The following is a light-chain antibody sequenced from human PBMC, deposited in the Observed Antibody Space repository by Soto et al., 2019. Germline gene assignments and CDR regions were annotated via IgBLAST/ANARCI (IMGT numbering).Light chain of an antibody. Sequence: QSVLTQPPPVSGAPGQRVTISCTGSSSNIGAGYDVHWYQQLPGTAPKLLIYGNSNRPSGVPDRFSGSKSGTSASLAITGLQAEDEADYYCQSYDSSPVVFGGGTQLTVL. J-gene: IGLJ2*01. CDR1: SSNIGAGYD. CDR2: GNS. CDR3: QSYDSSPVV. V-gene: IGLV1-40*01.